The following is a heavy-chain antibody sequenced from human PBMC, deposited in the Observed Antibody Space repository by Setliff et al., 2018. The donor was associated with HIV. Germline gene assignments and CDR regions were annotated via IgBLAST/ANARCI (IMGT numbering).Heavy chain of an antibody. CDR1: GGSFSNYY. J-gene: IGHJ4*02. D-gene: IGHD3-22*01. CDR2: LSPSGTT. V-gene: IGHV4-34*01. CDR3: AREDSSYHYFDS. Sequence: SETLSLTCTVYGGSFSNYYTNWIRQPPGKGLEWIGELSPSGTTRSNPSLQSRVTISLDTSNNQFSLKLRSVTAADTAVYWCAREDSSYHYFDSWGQGMLVTVSS.